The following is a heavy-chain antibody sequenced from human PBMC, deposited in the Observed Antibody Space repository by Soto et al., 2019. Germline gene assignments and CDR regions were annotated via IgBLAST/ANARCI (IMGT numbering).Heavy chain of an antibody. J-gene: IGHJ4*02. D-gene: IGHD1-26*01. Sequence: SETLSLTCRVYGGSVSSQTHFWTWIRQAPGKGLEWIGYVYYSGITNFNPSLKSRVTISADTSNNQIFLSLTSVTAADTAVYYCAREDMSGTYYFDSWGQGTLVTVSS. CDR2: VYYSGIT. CDR1: GGSVSSQTHF. CDR3: AREDMSGTYYFDS. V-gene: IGHV4-61*01.